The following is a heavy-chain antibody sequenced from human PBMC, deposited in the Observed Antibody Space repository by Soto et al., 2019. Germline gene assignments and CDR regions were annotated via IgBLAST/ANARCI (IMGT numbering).Heavy chain of an antibody. V-gene: IGHV3-15*01. CDR2: IKGKTDGGTT. CDR1: GVPFSNAW. CDR3: TTLSITIFGVVLMDV. D-gene: IGHD3-3*01. Sequence: PGGSLRLSCAASGVPFSNAWMTWIRQAPGKGLEWVGRIKGKTDGGTTDYAAPVKGRFTISRDDSKNTLYLQMNSLKTEDTAVYYCTTLSITIFGVVLMDVWGQGTTVTVSS. J-gene: IGHJ6*02.